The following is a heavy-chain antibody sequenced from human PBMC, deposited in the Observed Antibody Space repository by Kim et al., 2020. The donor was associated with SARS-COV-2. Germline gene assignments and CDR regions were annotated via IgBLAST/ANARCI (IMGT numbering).Heavy chain of an antibody. CDR3: ASLGFGELLVDY. CDR2: ISISSSYI. D-gene: IGHD3-10*01. V-gene: IGHV3-21*01. J-gene: IGHJ4*02. Sequence: GGSLRLSCAASGFTFSSYSMNWVRQAPGKGLEWVSSISISSSYIYYADSVKGRFTISRDNAKNSLYLQMNSLRAEDTAVYYCASLGFGELLVDYWGQGTLVTVSS. CDR1: GFTFSSYS.